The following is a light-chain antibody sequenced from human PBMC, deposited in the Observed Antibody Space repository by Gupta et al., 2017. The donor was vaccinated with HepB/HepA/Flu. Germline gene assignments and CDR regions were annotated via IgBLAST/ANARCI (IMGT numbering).Light chain of an antibody. J-gene: IGKJ4*01. CDR3: QQSYSILT. CDR1: QNIRDY. CDR2: ATS. Sequence: DIQMTQSPSSLSASVGDRVTITCRASQNIRDYLNWYQQKPGKAPNLLIYATSNLQSGVPSRFSGSGSGTDFTLTISSLQPEDFATYYCQQSYSILTFGGGTKVEIK. V-gene: IGKV1-39*01.